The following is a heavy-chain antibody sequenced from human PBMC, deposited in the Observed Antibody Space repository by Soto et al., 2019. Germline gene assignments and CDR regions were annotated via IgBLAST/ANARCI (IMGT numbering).Heavy chain of an antibody. CDR3: ARMELLWFGELHAFDI. V-gene: IGHV1-18*01. Sequence: GGSVKVSCKASGYTFTSHGISWVRQAPGQGLEWMGWISAYNGNTNYAQKLQGRVTMTTDTSTSTAYMELRSLRSDDTAVYYCARMELLWFGELHAFDIWGQGTMVTVSS. J-gene: IGHJ3*02. D-gene: IGHD3-10*01. CDR1: GYTFTSHG. CDR2: ISAYNGNT.